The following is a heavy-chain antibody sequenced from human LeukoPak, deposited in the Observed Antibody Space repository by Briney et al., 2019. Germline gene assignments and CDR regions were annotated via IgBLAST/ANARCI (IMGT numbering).Heavy chain of an antibody. D-gene: IGHD5-18*01. CDR2: ISYDGSNK. CDR1: GFTFSTYS. V-gene: IGHV3-30*03. J-gene: IGHJ3*02. CDR3: ARRYSYGSDDAFDI. Sequence: GGSLRLSCAASGFTFSTYSMNWVRQAPGKGLEWVAVISYDGSNKYYADSVKGRFTISRDNSKNTLYLQMNSLRAEDTAVYYCARRYSYGSDDAFDIWGQGTMVTVSS.